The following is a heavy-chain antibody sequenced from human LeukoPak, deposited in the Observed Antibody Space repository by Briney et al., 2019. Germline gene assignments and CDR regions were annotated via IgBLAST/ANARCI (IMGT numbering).Heavy chain of an antibody. CDR1: EFSVGSNY. D-gene: IGHD3-9*01. CDR3: AREAYDILTGYINWFDP. CDR2: IYSGGST. V-gene: IGHV3-66*01. Sequence: GGSLRLSCAASEFSVGSNYMTWVRQAPGKGLEWVSLIYSGGSTYYADSVKGRFTISRDNSKNTLYLQMNSLRAEDTAVYYCAREAYDILTGYINWFDPWGQGTLVTVSS. J-gene: IGHJ5*02.